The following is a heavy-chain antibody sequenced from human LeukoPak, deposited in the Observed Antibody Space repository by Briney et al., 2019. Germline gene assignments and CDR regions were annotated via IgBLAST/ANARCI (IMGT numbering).Heavy chain of an antibody. D-gene: IGHD2-2*01. CDR2: IYYSGST. V-gene: IGHV4-30-4*08. J-gene: IGHJ3*02. CDR1: GGSISSGDYY. CDR3: ARARGLYCSSTSCYADAFDI. Sequence: KPSQTLSLTCTVSGGSISSGDYYWSWIRQPPGKGLEWIGYIYYSGSTYYNPSLKSRVTISVDTSKNQFSLKLSSVTAADTAVYYCARARGLYCSSTSCYADAFDIWGQGTMVTVCS.